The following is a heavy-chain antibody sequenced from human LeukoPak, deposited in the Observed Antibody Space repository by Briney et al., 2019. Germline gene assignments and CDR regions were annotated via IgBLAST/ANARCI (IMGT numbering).Heavy chain of an antibody. V-gene: IGHV1-24*01. J-gene: IGHJ2*01. CDR3: ATGGQWLVPGSRLNYPWYFDL. CDR2: FDPEDGET. Sequence: GASVKVSCKVSGYTLTELSMHWVRQAPGKGLEWMGGFDPEDGETIYAQKFQGRVTMTEDTSTDTAYMELSSLRSEDTAVYYCATGGQWLVPGSRLNYPWYFDLWGRGTLVTVSS. CDR1: GYTLTELS. D-gene: IGHD6-19*01.